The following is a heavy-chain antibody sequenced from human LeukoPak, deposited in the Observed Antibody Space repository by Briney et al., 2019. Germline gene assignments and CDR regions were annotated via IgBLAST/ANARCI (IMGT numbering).Heavy chain of an antibody. CDR2: IYTSGGT. CDR3: AETYSSSFFDY. V-gene: IGHV4-4*09. J-gene: IGHJ4*02. CDR1: GGSISSYY. Sequence: SETLSLTCTVSGGSISSYYWSWIRQPPGKGLEWIGYIYTSGGTNYNPSLKSRVTISVDTSKNQFSLKLSSVTAADTAVYYCAETYSSSFFDYWGQGTLVTVSS. D-gene: IGHD6-13*01.